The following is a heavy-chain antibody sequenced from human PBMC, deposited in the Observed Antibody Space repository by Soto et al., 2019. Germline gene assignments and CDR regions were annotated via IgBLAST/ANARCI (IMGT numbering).Heavy chain of an antibody. CDR2: IHYSGNT. Sequence: QVQLQESGPGLVKPSETLSLTCTVSGGSVSSGSYYWSWIRQPPGKGLEWIGYIHYSGNTNYNPSLKRRVTLSVDTSKNQFSLKLSSVTAADTAVYYCAGDHSASDFRPNNWFDPWGQGTLVTVSS. J-gene: IGHJ5*02. V-gene: IGHV4-61*01. CDR1: GGSVSSGSYY. CDR3: AGDHSASDFRPNNWFDP. D-gene: IGHD5-12*01.